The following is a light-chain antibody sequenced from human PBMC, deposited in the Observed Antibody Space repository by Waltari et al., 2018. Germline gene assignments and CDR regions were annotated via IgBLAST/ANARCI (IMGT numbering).Light chain of an antibody. CDR1: QSLLHSNGNTY. CDR2: RVS. Sequence: DIVMTQTPPSLPVTPGQPASISCRSSQSLLHSNGNTYLYWYLQKPGQPPRLLIYRVSNRFSGVPDRFSGSGSGTDFTLKISRVEAEDVGVYYCMQALQTPYSFGQGTKVEIK. J-gene: IGKJ2*03. CDR3: MQALQTPYS. V-gene: IGKV2-29*02.